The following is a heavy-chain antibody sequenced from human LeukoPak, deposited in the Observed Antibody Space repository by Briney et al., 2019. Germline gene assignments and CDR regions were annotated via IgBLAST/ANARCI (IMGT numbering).Heavy chain of an antibody. CDR1: GGSISSSNW. D-gene: IGHD2-15*01. J-gene: IGHJ5*02. Sequence: SETLSLTCAVSGGSISSSNWWSWVRQPPGKGLEWIGYIYYSGSTNYNPSLKSRVTISVDTSKNQFSLKLSSVTAADTAVYYCARHPSLGYCSGGSCYSRFDPWGQGTLVTVSS. CDR3: ARHPSLGYCSGGSCYSRFDP. CDR2: IYYSGST. V-gene: IGHV4-4*02.